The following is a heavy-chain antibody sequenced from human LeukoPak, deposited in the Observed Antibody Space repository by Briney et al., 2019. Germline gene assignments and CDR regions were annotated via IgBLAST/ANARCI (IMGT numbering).Heavy chain of an antibody. V-gene: IGHV4-61*08. J-gene: IGHJ3*02. D-gene: IGHD2-2*01. Sequence: SETLSLTCTVSGGSISSGGYYWSWIRQPPGKGLEWIGYIYYTGSTNYNPSLKSRATMSVDTSKSQVSLKMTSVTVADTAVYYCARPSIPSAAASALDIWGQGTMVTVSS. CDR1: GGSISSGGYY. CDR3: ARPSIPSAAASALDI. CDR2: IYYTGST.